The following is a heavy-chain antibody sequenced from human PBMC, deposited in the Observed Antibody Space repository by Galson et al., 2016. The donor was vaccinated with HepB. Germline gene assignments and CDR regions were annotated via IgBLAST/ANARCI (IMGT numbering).Heavy chain of an antibody. CDR1: GFTFGSHA. D-gene: IGHD3-16*01. J-gene: IGHJ4*02. V-gene: IGHV3-21*01. CDR3: ARAHTIMLNYFDY. CDR2: ISSSSSYI. Sequence: SLRLSCAASGFTFGSHAMNWVRQAPGKGLVWVSYISSSSSYIYYADAVKGRFIISRDNAKKSLYLQMNSLRDEDTAVYYCARAHTIMLNYFDYWGQGTLVTFSS.